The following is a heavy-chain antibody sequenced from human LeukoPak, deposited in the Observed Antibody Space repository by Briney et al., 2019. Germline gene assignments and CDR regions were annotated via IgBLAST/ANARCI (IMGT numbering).Heavy chain of an antibody. CDR2: ISSSSSTI. CDR3: ARDSMVRGVIPFDY. V-gene: IGHV3-48*01. CDR1: GFTFSSYS. D-gene: IGHD3-10*01. J-gene: IGHJ4*02. Sequence: QPGGSLRLSCAASGFTFSSYSMNWVRQAPGKGLEWVSYISSSSSTIYYADSVKGRFTISRDNAKNSLYLQVNSLRAEDTAVYYCARDSMVRGVIPFDYWGQGTLVTVSS.